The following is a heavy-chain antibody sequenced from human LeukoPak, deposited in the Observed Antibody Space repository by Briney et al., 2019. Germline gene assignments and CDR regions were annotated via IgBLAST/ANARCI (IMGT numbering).Heavy chain of an antibody. D-gene: IGHD2-8*01. CDR2: ITAYGDKT. CDR1: GFTFSSYG. V-gene: IGHV3-23*01. J-gene: IGHJ4*02. Sequence: PGGSLRLSCAAAGFTFSSYGMSWVRQVPEKGLEWVSSITAYGDKTYYASSVRGRFTISRDNSKSTLYLQMNSLRAEDTAVYYCAKDHGVGGAGRWGQGTLVTVSS. CDR3: AKDHGVGGAGR.